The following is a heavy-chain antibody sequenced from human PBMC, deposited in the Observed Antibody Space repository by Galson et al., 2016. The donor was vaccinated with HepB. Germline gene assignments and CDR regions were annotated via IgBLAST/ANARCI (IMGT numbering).Heavy chain of an antibody. CDR3: VRGHGDYSSGAYSTYYFDY. CDR2: MYSGGST. CDR1: GFTVFSNY. J-gene: IGHJ4*02. Sequence: SLRLSCAASGFTVFSNYMTWVRQAPGKGLEWVSVMYSGGSTYYADFVRGRFTISRDNSKNTLYLQMNGLRVEDTAVYYCVRGHGDYSSGAYSTYYFDYWGQGTRVTVSS. V-gene: IGHV3-53*01. D-gene: IGHD6-19*01.